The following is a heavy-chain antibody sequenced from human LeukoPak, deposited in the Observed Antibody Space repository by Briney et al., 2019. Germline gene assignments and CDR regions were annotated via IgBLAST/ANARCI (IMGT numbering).Heavy chain of an antibody. CDR2: INPSGGST. CDR1: GYTFTSYY. CDR3: ARDFGSGFYYYGMDV. Sequence: GASVKVSCKASGYTFTSYYMHWVRQAPGQGLEWMGIINPSGGSTSYAQKFQGRVTMTRDTPTSTVYMELSSLRSEDTAVYYCARDFGSGFYYYGMDVWGQGTTVTVSS. V-gene: IGHV1-46*01. D-gene: IGHD6-19*01. J-gene: IGHJ6*02.